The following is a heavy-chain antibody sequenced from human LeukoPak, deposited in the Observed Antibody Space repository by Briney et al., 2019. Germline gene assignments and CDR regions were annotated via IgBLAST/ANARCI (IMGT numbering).Heavy chain of an antibody. J-gene: IGHJ4*02. Sequence: SETLSLTCTVSGGSISSYYWSWIRQPAGKGLEWIGRIYTSGSTNYNPSLKSRVTMSIDTSKNQFSLKLSSVTAADTAVYYCARLGSIAAQPGVNYWGQGTLVTVSS. CDR2: IYTSGST. D-gene: IGHD6-6*01. V-gene: IGHV4-4*07. CDR3: ARLGSIAAQPGVNY. CDR1: GGSISSYY.